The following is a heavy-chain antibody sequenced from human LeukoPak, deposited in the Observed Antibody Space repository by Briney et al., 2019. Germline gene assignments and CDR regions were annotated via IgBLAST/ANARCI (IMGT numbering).Heavy chain of an antibody. V-gene: IGHV4-39*01. J-gene: IGHJ4*02. Sequence: SETLSLTCSVSVGSVSSSSYYWGWIRQPPGKGLEWIGTIYYSGSTYCNPSLKSRVTMSVDTSENQFSLRLSSVTAADTAVYFCARHERWLQFLLDYWGQGTLVTVSS. CDR2: IYYSGST. D-gene: IGHD5-24*01. CDR1: VGSVSSSSYY. CDR3: ARHERWLQFLLDY.